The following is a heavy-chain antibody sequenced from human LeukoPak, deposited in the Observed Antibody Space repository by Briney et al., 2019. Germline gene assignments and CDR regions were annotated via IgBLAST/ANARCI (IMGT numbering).Heavy chain of an antibody. V-gene: IGHV1-18*01. CDR3: ARGSSFGVTNADDYYYYGMDV. D-gene: IGHD3-10*01. J-gene: IGHJ6*02. Sequence: GPVKVSCKASGYTFTSYGISWVRQAAGQGLEWMGWIGAYDGNTNYAQKLQGRVTMTTDTSTSTAYMELRSLRSDDTAVYYCARGSSFGVTNADDYYYYGMDVWGQGTTVTVSS. CDR2: IGAYDGNT. CDR1: GYTFTSYG.